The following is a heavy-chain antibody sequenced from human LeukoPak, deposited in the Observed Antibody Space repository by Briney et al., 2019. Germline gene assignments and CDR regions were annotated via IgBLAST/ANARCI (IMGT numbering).Heavy chain of an antibody. D-gene: IGHD6-19*01. CDR2: IYIGGSP. J-gene: IGHJ4*02. CDR3: ARSPGQGRSKSPIAVAAY. Sequence: QPGGSLRLSCAASGFTVSDNFMSWVRQAPGKGLEWLSVIYIGGSPYYADSEKGRFTISRDNSKNTLYLQMNSLRAEDTAVYYCARSPGQGRSKSPIAVAAYWGQGTLVTVSS. CDR1: GFTVSDNF. V-gene: IGHV3-66*01.